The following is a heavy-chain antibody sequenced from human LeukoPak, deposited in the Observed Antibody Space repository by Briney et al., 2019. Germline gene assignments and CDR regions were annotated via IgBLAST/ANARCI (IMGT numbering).Heavy chain of an antibody. CDR3: ARDNYYDSSGYPTW. CDR1: GFTFSSYG. CDR2: ISSSSSYI. J-gene: IGHJ4*02. D-gene: IGHD3-22*01. V-gene: IGHV3-21*01. Sequence: GGSLRLSCAASGFTFSSYGMSWVRQAPGKGLEWVSSISSSSSYIYYADSVKGRFTISRDNAKNSLYLQMNSLRAEDTAVYYCARDNYYDSSGYPTWWGQGTLVTVSS.